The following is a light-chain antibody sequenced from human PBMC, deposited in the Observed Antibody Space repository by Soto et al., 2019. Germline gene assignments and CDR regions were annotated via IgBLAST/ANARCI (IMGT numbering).Light chain of an antibody. CDR3: QQLSDCPPRLT. J-gene: IGKJ4*01. V-gene: IGKV3-11*01. CDR2: DAS. CDR1: RSVSSY. Sequence: EIVLTQSPATLYLSPGERATLSCGASRSVSSYLAWYQQKPGQAPRLLIYDASYRATGIPARFSGSGSGTDFSLTLSSLEPEYFAVSYCQQLSDCPPRLTFGGGSKVEIK.